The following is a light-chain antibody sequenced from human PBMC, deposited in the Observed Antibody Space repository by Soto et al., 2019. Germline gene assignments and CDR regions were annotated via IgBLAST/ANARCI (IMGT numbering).Light chain of an antibody. CDR3: KQRRYWPVT. Sequence: EIVLTQSPAILYMSPGERSTLSCRASQSVSSYFAWYQQKPGQAPRLLIYDASNRSTGVPARFSGSGSGTYFTLTISSLEPEDFAVYYCKQRRYWPVTFGQGTKVEIK. CDR2: DAS. J-gene: IGKJ1*01. CDR1: QSVSSY. V-gene: IGKV3-11*01.